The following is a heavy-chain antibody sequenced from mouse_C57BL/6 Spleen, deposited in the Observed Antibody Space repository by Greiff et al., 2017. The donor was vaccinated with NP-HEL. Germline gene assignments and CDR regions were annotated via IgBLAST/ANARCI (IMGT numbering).Heavy chain of an antibody. V-gene: IGHV5-16*01. CDR2: INYDGSST. D-gene: IGHD1-1*01. Sequence: EVMLVESEGGLVQPGSSMKLSCTASGFTFSDYYMAWVRQVPEKGLEWVANINYDGSSTYYLDSLKSRFIISRDNAKNILYLQMSSLKSEDTATYYCAREGYYYGGFAYWGQGTLVTVSA. CDR1: GFTFSDYY. CDR3: AREGYYYGGFAY. J-gene: IGHJ3*01.